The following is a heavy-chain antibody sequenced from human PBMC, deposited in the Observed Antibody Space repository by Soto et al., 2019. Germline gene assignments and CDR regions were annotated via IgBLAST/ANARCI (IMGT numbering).Heavy chain of an antibody. D-gene: IGHD6-19*01. CDR1: GFTFSSYA. CDR3: AKGTESSGWYLGIPSGVDY. V-gene: IGHV3-23*01. CDR2: ISGSGGST. Sequence: PGGSLRLSCAASGFTFSSYAMSWVRQAPGKGLEWVSAISGSGGSTYYADSVKGRFTISRDNSKNTLYLQMNSLRAEDTAVYYCAKGTESSGWYLGIPSGVDYWGQGTLVTVSS. J-gene: IGHJ4*02.